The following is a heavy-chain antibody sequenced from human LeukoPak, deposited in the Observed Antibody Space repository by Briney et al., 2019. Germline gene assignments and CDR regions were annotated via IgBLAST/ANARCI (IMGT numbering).Heavy chain of an antibody. Sequence: QSGGSLRLSCAASGFTFSSYEMNWVRQAPGKGLKWVSVIYSGGSTYYADYVKGRFTISRDNSKNTPYLQMNSLRAEHTAVYYCARDRPEDGDYGYYYYYMDVWGKGTTVTVS. V-gene: IGHV3-66*02. CDR2: IYSGGST. D-gene: IGHD4-17*01. CDR1: GFTFSSYE. CDR3: ARDRPEDGDYGYYYYYMDV. J-gene: IGHJ6*03.